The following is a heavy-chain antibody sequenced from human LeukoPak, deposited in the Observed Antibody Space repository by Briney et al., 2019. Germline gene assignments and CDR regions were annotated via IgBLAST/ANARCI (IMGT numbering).Heavy chain of an antibody. CDR1: GFTFSSYA. D-gene: IGHD2-2*01. CDR3: AKEGGDIVVVPQSYYFDY. J-gene: IGHJ4*02. CDR2: ISGSGGST. V-gene: IGHV3-23*01. Sequence: GGSLRLSCAASGFTFSSYAMSWVRQAPGKGLEWVPAISGSGGSTYYADSVKGRFTISRDNSKNTLYLQMNSLRAEDTAVYYCAKEGGDIVVVPQSYYFDYWGQGTLVTVSS.